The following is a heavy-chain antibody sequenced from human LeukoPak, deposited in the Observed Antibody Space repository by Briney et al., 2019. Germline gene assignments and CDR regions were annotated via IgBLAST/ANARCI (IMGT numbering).Heavy chain of an antibody. CDR1: GFSLSTSGVG. CDR3: AHTHKGSGWFDY. D-gene: IGHD6-19*01. Sequence: SGPTLVKPTQTLTLTCTFSGFSLSTSGVGVGWIRQPPGKALEWLALIYWDDDKRYSPPLKSRLTITKDTSKNQVVLTMTNMDPEDTATYYCAHTHKGSGWFDYWGQGTLVTVSS. CDR2: IYWDDDK. J-gene: IGHJ4*02. V-gene: IGHV2-5*02.